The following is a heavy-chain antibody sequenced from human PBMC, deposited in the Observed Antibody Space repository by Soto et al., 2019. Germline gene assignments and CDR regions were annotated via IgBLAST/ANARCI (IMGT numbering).Heavy chain of an antibody. D-gene: IGHD1-26*01. CDR1: GFTFSSYA. Sequence: GGSLRLSCAASGFTFSSYAMSWVRQAPGKGLEWVSAISGSGGSTYYADSVKGRFTISRDNSKNTLYLQMNSLRAEDTAVYYCAKDIGRTGGSYRRRAEYFQHWGQGTLVTVSS. CDR3: AKDIGRTGGSYRRRAEYFQH. V-gene: IGHV3-23*01. J-gene: IGHJ1*01. CDR2: ISGSGGST.